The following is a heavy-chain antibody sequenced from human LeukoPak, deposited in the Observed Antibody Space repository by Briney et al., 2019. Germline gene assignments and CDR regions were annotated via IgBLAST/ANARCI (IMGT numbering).Heavy chain of an antibody. CDR3: ARDVSGGYFDY. CDR2: IIPIFGTA. J-gene: IGHJ4*02. V-gene: IGHV1-69*13. D-gene: IGHD3-16*01. Sequence: SVNVSCKASVGTFSSYAISWVRQAPGQGLEWMGGIIPIFGTANYAQKFQGRVTITADESTSTAYMELRSLRSEDTAVYYCARDVSGGYFDYWGQGTLVTVSS. CDR1: VGTFSSYA.